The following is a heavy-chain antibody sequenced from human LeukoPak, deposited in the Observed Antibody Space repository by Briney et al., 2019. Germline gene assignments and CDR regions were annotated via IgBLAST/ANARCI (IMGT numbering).Heavy chain of an antibody. D-gene: IGHD2-21*01. V-gene: IGHV3-53*01. CDR1: GFSVSGKF. CDR2: IHYDGKI. CDR3: ASGDGYLQPY. J-gene: IGHJ4*02. Sequence: GRSLRLSCAASGFSVSGKFMSWVRQAPGKGLEWVSIIHYDGKIRYAGSVGGRFTIYRDDSENTLFLQMNSLRVDDTAVYFCASGDGYLQPYWGQGTLVTVSS.